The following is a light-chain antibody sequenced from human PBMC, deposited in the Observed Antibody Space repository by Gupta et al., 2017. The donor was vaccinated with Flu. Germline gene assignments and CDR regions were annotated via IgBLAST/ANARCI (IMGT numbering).Light chain of an antibody. V-gene: IGLV2-14*01. J-gene: IGLJ2*01. CDR1: SCDIVGGKY. CDR3: SSYASTITIVV. CDR2: ANR. Sequence: TISCTGSSCDIVGGKYVHGYHHVTGKAPRLMIFANRNRPSGVTDRFSGSKSGTTASLTISGLQAEDEAYYYCSSYASTITIVVFGGGTKLTVL.